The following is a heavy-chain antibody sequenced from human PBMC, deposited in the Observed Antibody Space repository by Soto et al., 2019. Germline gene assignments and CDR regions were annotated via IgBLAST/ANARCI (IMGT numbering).Heavy chain of an antibody. CDR1: GGSISSGTYY. D-gene: IGHD1-20*01. V-gene: IGHV4-61*03. Sequence: QVQLQESGPGLVKPSETLSLTYTVSGGSISSGTYYWSWIRQPPGKGLEWIGYIYNSGSTNYNPSLKSRVTLSVYTSKYHFSLKLISVTAADTAVYYCARLGDYYWNYFDYWGQGTLVTLSS. J-gene: IGHJ4*02. CDR3: ARLGDYYWNYFDY. CDR2: IYNSGST.